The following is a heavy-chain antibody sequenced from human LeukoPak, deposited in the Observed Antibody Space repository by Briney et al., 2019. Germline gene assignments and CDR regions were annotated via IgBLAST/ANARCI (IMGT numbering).Heavy chain of an antibody. Sequence: PSETLSLTCTVSGGSISSGGYYWSWIRQHPGKGLEWIGYIYYSGSTYYSPSLKSRVTISVDTSKNQFSLKLSSVTAADTAVYYCARDSYDRYSSGYYYFDYWGQGTLVTVSS. V-gene: IGHV4-31*03. CDR1: GGSISSGGYY. J-gene: IGHJ4*02. CDR2: IYYSGST. D-gene: IGHD3-22*01. CDR3: ARDSYDRYSSGYYYFDY.